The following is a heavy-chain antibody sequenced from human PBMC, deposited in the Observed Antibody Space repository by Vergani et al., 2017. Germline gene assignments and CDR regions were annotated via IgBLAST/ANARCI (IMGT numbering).Heavy chain of an antibody. CDR3: ARDSGYEKSVDY. Sequence: QVQLVESGGGVVQPGRSLRLSCAASGFTFSSYGMHWVRQAPGKGLEWVAVISYDGSNKYYADSVKGRFTISRDNSKNTLYLQMNSLRAEDTAVYYCARDSGYEKSVDYWGQGTLVTVSS. CDR1: GFTFSSYG. V-gene: IGHV3-30*03. J-gene: IGHJ4*02. D-gene: IGHD5-12*01. CDR2: ISYDGSNK.